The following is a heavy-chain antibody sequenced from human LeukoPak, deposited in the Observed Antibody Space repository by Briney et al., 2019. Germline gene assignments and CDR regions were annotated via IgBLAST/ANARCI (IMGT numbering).Heavy chain of an antibody. J-gene: IGHJ4*02. CDR2: IRYDGSNK. D-gene: IGHD1-14*01. Sequence: GGSLRLSCAASGFTFSSCGMHWVRQAPGKGLEWVAFIRYDGSNKYYADSVKGRFTISRDNSKNTLYLQMNSLRAEDTAVYYCAKNWYYWGQGTLVTVSS. CDR3: AKNWYY. CDR1: GFTFSSCG. V-gene: IGHV3-30*02.